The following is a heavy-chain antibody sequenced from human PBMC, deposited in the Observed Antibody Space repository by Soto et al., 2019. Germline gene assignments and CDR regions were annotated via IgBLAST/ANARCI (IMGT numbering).Heavy chain of an antibody. CDR3: ARDSGIVALYALYV. D-gene: IGHD2-15*01. Sequence: QVHFLQSGPEVKQPGASVKVSCKAFGYTFSNYPIHWVRQAPGQSLEWLGWINPDKGNTKYSQTFQGRVTITRDTSAKTAYVELSSLISEDTAVDYCARDSGIVALYALYVWGQGTTVTVSS. V-gene: IGHV1-3*01. CDR2: INPDKGNT. CDR1: GYTFSNYP. J-gene: IGHJ6*02.